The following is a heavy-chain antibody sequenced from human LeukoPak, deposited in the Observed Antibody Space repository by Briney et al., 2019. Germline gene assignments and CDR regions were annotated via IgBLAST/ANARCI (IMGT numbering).Heavy chain of an antibody. CDR3: ARARASSGYYYGTFDY. D-gene: IGHD3-22*01. CDR2: INPNSGGT. V-gene: IGHV1-2*02. J-gene: IGHJ4*02. CDR1: GYTFTGYY. Sequence: ASVKVSCKASGYTFTGYYMHWVRQAPGQGLEWMRWINPNSGGTNYAQKFQGRVTMTRDTSISTAYMELSRLRSDDTAVYHCARARASSGYYYGTFDYWGQGTLVTVSS.